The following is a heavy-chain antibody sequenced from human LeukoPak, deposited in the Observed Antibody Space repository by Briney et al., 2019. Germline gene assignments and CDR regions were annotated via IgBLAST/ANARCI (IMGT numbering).Heavy chain of an antibody. D-gene: IGHD2-2*01. CDR1: GGSISSYY. CDR3: ARAQYCSSTSCYQDHDAFDI. CDR2: IYYSGST. J-gene: IGHJ3*02. Sequence: SETLSLTCTVSGGSISSYYWSWIRQPPGKGLEWIGYIYYSGSTNYNPSLKSRVTISVDTSKNQFSLKLSSVTAADTAVYYCARAQYCSSTSCYQDHDAFDIWGQGTMVTVSS. V-gene: IGHV4-59*01.